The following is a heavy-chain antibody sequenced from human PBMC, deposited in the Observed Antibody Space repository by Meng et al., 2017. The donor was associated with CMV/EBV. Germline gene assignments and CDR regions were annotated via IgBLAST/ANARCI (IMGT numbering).Heavy chain of an antibody. D-gene: IGHD3-3*01. CDR2: ISYDGSNK. Sequence: GESLKISCAASGFTFSSYSMNWVRQAPGKGLEWVAVISYDGSNKYYADSVKGRFSISRDNSKNTLYLQMNSLRAEDTAVYYCARESQALRFLEWLLGGMDVWGQGTTVTVSS. CDR3: ARESQALRFLEWLLGGMDV. J-gene: IGHJ6*02. CDR1: GFTFSSYS. V-gene: IGHV3-30*03.